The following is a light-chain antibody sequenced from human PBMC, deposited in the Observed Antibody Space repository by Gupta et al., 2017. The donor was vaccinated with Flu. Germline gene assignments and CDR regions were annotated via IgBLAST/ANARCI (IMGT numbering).Light chain of an antibody. CDR2: GAS. CDR1: QSIIKY. Sequence: PASLSGSVGDRVTITCRASQSIIKYLNWYQQKSRQGPKLLIYGASTLQTGVPSRFRGGGSGTDFTLTINSLQPEDFATYYCQQSYSPPRTFGEGTKVEIK. CDR3: QQSYSPPRT. V-gene: IGKV1-39*01. J-gene: IGKJ2*02.